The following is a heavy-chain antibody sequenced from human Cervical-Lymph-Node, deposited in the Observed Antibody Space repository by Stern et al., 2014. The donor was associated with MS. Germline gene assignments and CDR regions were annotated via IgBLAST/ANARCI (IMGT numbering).Heavy chain of an antibody. CDR1: GYDFAKFW. J-gene: IGHJ6*02. CDR2: IYPGDSDA. CDR3: VRRYDFWRDKRDV. D-gene: IGHD3/OR15-3a*01. V-gene: IGHV5-51*01. Sequence: EVQLVESGAEVKKPGDSLRISCETSGYDFAKFWIGWVRQVPGKGLEYMGLIYPGDSDARYSPSFQGRVPFSVDKSTTTAYLQWNTLKTSDSAIYYCVRRYDFWRDKRDVWGQGTTVTVSS.